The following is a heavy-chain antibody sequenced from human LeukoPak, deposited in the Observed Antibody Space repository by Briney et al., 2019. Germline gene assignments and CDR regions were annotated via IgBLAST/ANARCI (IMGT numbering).Heavy chain of an antibody. CDR2: IYYSGST. J-gene: IGHJ5*02. D-gene: IGHD3-16*01. CDR1: GGSISSGSYY. CDR3: ASVRLGELWTENWFDP. V-gene: IGHV4-61*10. Sequence: SETLSLTCTVSGGSISSGSYYWSWIRQPAGKGLEWIGYIYYSGSTNYNPSLKSRVTISVDTSKNQFSLKLSSVTAADTAVYYCASVRLGELWTENWFDPWGQGTLVTVSS.